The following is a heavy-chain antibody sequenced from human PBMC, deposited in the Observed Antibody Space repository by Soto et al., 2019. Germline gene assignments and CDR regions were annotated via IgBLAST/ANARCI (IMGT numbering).Heavy chain of an antibody. CDR3: ARVRRYFYDSSSYPTWFDP. D-gene: IGHD3-22*01. CDR2: IYYSGST. V-gene: IGHV4-61*01. CDR1: GGSVSSGTYY. J-gene: IGHJ5*02. Sequence: SETLSLTCTVSGGSVSSGTYYWNWIRQPPGKGLEWIGYIYYSGSTNYNPSLKSRVTISVDTSKNQFSLKLNSVTAADTAVYYCARVRRYFYDSSSYPTWFDPWGQGTLVTVSS.